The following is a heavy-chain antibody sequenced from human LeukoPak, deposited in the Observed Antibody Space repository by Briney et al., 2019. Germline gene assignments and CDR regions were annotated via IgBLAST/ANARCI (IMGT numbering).Heavy chain of an antibody. Sequence: GTSLSLSCATSGFTFNMYGMHWVRQAPGKGLEWVAIVSFDGGNIYYADSVKGRFTISRDNSKNTVSLHMTSLTSDDTAVYYCVKDRKYYFEHWGRGTLVTVSS. V-gene: IGHV3-30*18. CDR2: VSFDGGNI. CDR3: VKDRKYYFEH. CDR1: GFTFNMYG. J-gene: IGHJ4*02.